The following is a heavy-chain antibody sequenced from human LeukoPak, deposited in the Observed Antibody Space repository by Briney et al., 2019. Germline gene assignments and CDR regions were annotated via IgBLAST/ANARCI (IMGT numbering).Heavy chain of an antibody. CDR2: IYYSGST. CDR3: ARDVRIQGYCSGGSWPNWFDP. V-gene: IGHV4-59*01. J-gene: IGHJ5*02. Sequence: SETLSLTCTVSGGSLSSYYWSWIRQPPGKGLEWIGYIYYSGSTNHNPSLKRRVTISVATSRNQFSLKLSSVTAADTAVYYCARDVRIQGYCSGGSWPNWFDPWGQGTLVTVSS. CDR1: GGSLSSYY. D-gene: IGHD2-15*01.